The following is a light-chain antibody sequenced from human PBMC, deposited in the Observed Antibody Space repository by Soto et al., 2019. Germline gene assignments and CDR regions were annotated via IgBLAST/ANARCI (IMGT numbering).Light chain of an antibody. CDR3: TVWDDSLRGRL. CDR2: RND. Sequence: QSALTQPPSASGTPGQRVTISCSGSSSNIESNFVYWYQQFPGTAPRLLIYRNDQRPSGVPDRFSGSKSGTSASLAIRALRSEDEADYYCTVWDDSLRGRLFGGGTKVTVL. J-gene: IGLJ2*01. V-gene: IGLV1-47*01. CDR1: SSNIESNF.